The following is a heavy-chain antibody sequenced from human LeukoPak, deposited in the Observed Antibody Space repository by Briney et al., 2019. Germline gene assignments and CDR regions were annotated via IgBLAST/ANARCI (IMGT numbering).Heavy chain of an antibody. CDR3: AWGGGLDV. V-gene: IGHV3-7*03. CDR2: INHNGNVN. J-gene: IGHJ6*02. CDR1: GFTFSSYW. D-gene: IGHD3-16*01. Sequence: GGSLRLSCAASGFTFSSYWMNWARQARGKGLEWVASINHNGNVNYYVDSVKGRFTVSRDNAKNSLYLQMSNLRAEDTAVYFCAWGGGLDVWGQGATVTVSS.